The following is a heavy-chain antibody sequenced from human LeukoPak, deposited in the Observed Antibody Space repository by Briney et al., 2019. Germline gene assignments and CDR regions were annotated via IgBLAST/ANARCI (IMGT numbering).Heavy chain of an antibody. CDR3: AKVAYYYEPYYYYYMDV. J-gene: IGHJ6*03. CDR1: GFTFSSYG. V-gene: IGHV3-30*02. CDR2: IRYDGSNK. Sequence: GGSLRLSCAASGFTFSSYGMSWVRQAPGKGLEWVAFIRYDGSNKYYADSVKGRFTISRDNSKNTLYLQMNSLRAEDTAVYYCAKVAYYYEPYYYYYMDVWGKGTTVTISS. D-gene: IGHD3-22*01.